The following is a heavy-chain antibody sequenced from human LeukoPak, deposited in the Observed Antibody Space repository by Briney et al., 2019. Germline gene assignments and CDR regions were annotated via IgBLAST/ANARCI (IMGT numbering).Heavy chain of an antibody. V-gene: IGHV1-69*13. D-gene: IGHD5-24*01. CDR3: ARGCRDDYSNYWYFDL. CDR1: GGTFSGYA. Sequence: SVKVSCKASGGTFSGYAIGWVRQAPGQGLEWMGAIIPIFGSSNSAQKFQGRLTLTADESTSTAYMELNSLRSEDTAVYYCARGCRDDYSNYWYFDLWGQGTLVTVSS. CDR2: IIPIFGSS. J-gene: IGHJ2*01.